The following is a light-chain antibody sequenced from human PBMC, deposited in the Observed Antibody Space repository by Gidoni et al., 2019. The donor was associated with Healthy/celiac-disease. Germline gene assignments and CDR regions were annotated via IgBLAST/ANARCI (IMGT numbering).Light chain of an antibody. CDR2: EDS. Sequence: SYELTQPPSVSVAPGQTASITCSGDKLGDKYACWYQQKPGQSPGLVIDEDSKRPSGIPERFSGSNSGNTATLTISGTHAMDEADYYCQAWDSSTVLFGGGTKLTVL. CDR3: QAWDSSTVL. J-gene: IGLJ2*01. CDR1: KLGDKY. V-gene: IGLV3-1*01.